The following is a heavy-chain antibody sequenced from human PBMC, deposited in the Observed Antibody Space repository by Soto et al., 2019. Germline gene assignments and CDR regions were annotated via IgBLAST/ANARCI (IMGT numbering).Heavy chain of an antibody. V-gene: IGHV4-59*01. Sequence: SESLSLTCTVSGGSISPYYWSWIRQPPGKGLEWIGYVYYSGNTNYNPSLESRVTISVDTSRNRFSLNLTSATAADTAVYYCARKGAAASYAHYYMDVWGRGTAVTV. CDR2: VYYSGNT. CDR3: ARKGAAASYAHYYMDV. J-gene: IGHJ6*03. D-gene: IGHD6-13*01. CDR1: GGSISPYY.